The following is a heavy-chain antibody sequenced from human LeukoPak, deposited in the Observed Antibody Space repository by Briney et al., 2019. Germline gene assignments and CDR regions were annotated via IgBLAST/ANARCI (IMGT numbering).Heavy chain of an antibody. Sequence: PSETLSLTCSVSGRSIGSSSYCWGWIRQPPGKGLEWIGTICYSGSTFYNPSLKSRVTLSVDTSKNQFSLKLSSVTAADTAVYYCARTENYIPEDCFDPWGQGTLVTVSS. D-gene: IGHD5-24*01. J-gene: IGHJ5*02. CDR1: GRSIGSSSYC. CDR2: ICYSGST. V-gene: IGHV4-39*01. CDR3: ARTENYIPEDCFDP.